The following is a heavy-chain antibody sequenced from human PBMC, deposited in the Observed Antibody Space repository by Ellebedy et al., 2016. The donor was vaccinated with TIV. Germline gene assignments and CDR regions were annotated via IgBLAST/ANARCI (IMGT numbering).Heavy chain of an antibody. CDR2: INSDGSST. CDR1: GFTFRSNW. D-gene: IGHD5-12*01. J-gene: IGHJ4*02. Sequence: GESLKISCAASGFTFRSNWMHWVRQVPGKGLVWVSRINSDGSSTTYADSVKGRFTISRDNAKNTLYLQMNSLRAEDTAVYYCARDATTYLRYGYFDCWGQGTLVTVSS. V-gene: IGHV3-74*01. CDR3: ARDATTYLRYGYFDC.